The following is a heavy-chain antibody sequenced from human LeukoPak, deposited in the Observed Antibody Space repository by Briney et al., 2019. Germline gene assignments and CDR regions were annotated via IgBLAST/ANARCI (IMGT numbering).Heavy chain of an antibody. D-gene: IGHD3-16*02. CDR1: GGSFSGYY. J-gene: IGHJ4*02. Sequence: SETLSLTCVVYGGSFSGYYWSWIRQPPGKGLEWIGEINHSGSTNYNSSLKSRVTISADTSKNQFSLKLRSVTAADTAVYYCARVPRSYYFDYWGQGTLVTVSS. CDR3: ARVPRSYYFDY. CDR2: INHSGST. V-gene: IGHV4-34*01.